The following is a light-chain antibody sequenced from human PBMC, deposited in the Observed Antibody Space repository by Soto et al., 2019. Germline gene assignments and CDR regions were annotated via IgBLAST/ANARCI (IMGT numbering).Light chain of an antibody. CDR3: SSYKSSSTLGV. CDR2: EVS. V-gene: IGLV2-14*01. CDR1: SSDVGGYNY. Sequence: QSALTQPASVSGSPGQSITISCTGTSSDVGGYNYVSWYQQHPGKAPKLMIYEVSNRPSGVSNRFSGSKSGNTASLTISGLQAEDEADYYCSSYKSSSTLGVFGGGPKLTVL. J-gene: IGLJ2*01.